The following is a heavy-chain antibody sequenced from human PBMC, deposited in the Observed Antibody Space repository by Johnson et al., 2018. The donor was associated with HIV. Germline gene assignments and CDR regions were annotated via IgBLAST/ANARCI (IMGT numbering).Heavy chain of an antibody. CDR1: GLIFSRSW. Sequence: VQLVESGGGLVQPGGSLRLSCAASGLIFSRSWIHWVRQAPGKGLVWVSRTNSDGSTTNYADSVKGRFTISRDKAKNTVHLQMNSLRPEDTAAYYCATIAAHGAAFDIWGQGTVVTVSS. V-gene: IGHV3-74*01. CDR3: ATIAAHGAAFDI. D-gene: IGHD6-25*01. CDR2: TNSDGSTT. J-gene: IGHJ3*02.